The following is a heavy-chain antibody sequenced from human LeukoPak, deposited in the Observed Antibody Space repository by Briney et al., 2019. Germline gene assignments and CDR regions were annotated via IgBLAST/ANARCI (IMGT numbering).Heavy chain of an antibody. CDR2: IYTSGST. V-gene: IGHV4-4*07. J-gene: IGHJ4*02. D-gene: IGHD3-3*01. CDR1: GGSISSYY. Sequence: PSETLSLTCTVSGGSISSYYWSWIRQPAGKGLEWIGRIYTSGSTNYNPSLKSRVTMSVDTSKNQFSLKLSSVTAADTAVYYCQARDFWSGYSDYWGQGTLVTVSS. CDR3: QARDFWSGYSDY.